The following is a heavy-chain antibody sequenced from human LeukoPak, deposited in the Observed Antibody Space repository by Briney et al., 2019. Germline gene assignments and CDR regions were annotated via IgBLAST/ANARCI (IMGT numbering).Heavy chain of an antibody. J-gene: IGHJ4*02. V-gene: IGHV4-30-4*01. CDR1: GGSISSGDYY. D-gene: IGHD6-19*01. Sequence: LSETLSLTCTVSGGSISSGDYYWSWIRQPPGKGLEWIGYIYYSGSTYYNPSLKSRVTISVDTSKNQFSLKLSSVTAADTAVYYCARQGRLYYFDYWGQGTLVTVSS. CDR3: ARQGRLYYFDY. CDR2: IYYSGST.